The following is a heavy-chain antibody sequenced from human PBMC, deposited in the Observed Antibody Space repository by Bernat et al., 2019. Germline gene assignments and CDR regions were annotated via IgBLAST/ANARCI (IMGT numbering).Heavy chain of an antibody. CDR2: INAGNGNT. J-gene: IGHJ6*03. CDR3: ARPHYDFWSGSDYYYYYMDG. Sequence: QVQLVQSGAEVKKPGASVKVSCKASGYTFTSYAMHWARQAPGQRLEWMGWINAGNGNTKYSQKFQGRVTITRDTSASTAYMELSSLRSEDTAVYYCARPHYDFWSGSDYYYYYMDGWGKGTTVTVSS. D-gene: IGHD3-3*01. CDR1: GYTFTSYA. V-gene: IGHV1-3*01.